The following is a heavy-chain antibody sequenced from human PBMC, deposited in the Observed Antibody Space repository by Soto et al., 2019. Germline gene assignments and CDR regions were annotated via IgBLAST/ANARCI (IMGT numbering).Heavy chain of an antibody. CDR3: ARDPAWGSLDY. Sequence: LRLSCAASGFTFSSSWMSWVRQAPGKRLEWVADINHVGSEILYVDSVKGRFTVSRDNTKNSVYLQMKSLRVEDTALYYCARDPAWGSLDYWGLGTLVTVSS. D-gene: IGHD7-27*01. CDR1: GFTFSSSW. CDR2: INHVGSEI. V-gene: IGHV3-7*01. J-gene: IGHJ4*02.